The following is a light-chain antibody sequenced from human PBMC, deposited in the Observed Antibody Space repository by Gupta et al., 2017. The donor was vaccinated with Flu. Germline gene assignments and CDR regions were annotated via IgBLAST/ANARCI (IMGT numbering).Light chain of an antibody. J-gene: IGKJ1*01. CDR3: HQSSNLPWT. CDR2: YAS. Sequence: KEKAPITCRASQNIGTSLNWYQQKPNQSPKLLIKYASQSFSGVPSRFSGSGSGTDFTLTINNLETEDAATYYCHQSSNLPWTFGQGTKVEIK. CDR1: QNIGTS. V-gene: IGKV6-21*01.